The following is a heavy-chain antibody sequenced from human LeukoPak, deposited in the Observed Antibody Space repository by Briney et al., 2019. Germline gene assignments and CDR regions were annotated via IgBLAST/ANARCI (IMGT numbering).Heavy chain of an antibody. D-gene: IGHD3-9*01. J-gene: IGHJ3*02. Sequence: GGSLRLSCAASGFTFSSYAMHWVRQAPGKGLEWVAVISYDGSNKYYADSVKGRFTISRDNSKNTLYLQMNSLRAEDTAVYYCARRGSSHYDDLLIQGEGVFDIWGQGTMVTVSS. V-gene: IGHV3-30-3*01. CDR2: ISYDGSNK. CDR1: GFTFSSYA. CDR3: ARRGSSHYDDLLIQGEGVFDI.